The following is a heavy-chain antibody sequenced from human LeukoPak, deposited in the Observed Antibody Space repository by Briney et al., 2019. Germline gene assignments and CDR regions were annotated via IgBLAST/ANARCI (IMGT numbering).Heavy chain of an antibody. CDR2: ISGSGGST. D-gene: IGHD6-13*01. CDR1: GFTFSSYG. Sequence: QAGGSLRLSCAASGFTFSSYGMSWVRQASGKGLEWVSAISGSGGSTYYADSVKGRFTISRDNSKNTLYLQMNSLRAEDTAVYYCARMYSSSWPHYYYYMDVWGKGTTVTVSS. CDR3: ARMYSSSWPHYYYYMDV. V-gene: IGHV3-23*01. J-gene: IGHJ6*03.